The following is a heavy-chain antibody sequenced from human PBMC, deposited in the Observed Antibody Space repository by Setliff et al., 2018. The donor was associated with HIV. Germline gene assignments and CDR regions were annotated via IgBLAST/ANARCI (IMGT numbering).Heavy chain of an antibody. Sequence: ASVKVSCKASGGTFRGFGISWVVQAPGQGLESMGWIDPDKGDTGYAHNFQGRVIMTRDTSTSTVYMELHWLTSDDTAVYYCERVAHRLSGGIDYRGQGTQVTVSS. J-gene: IGHJ4*02. D-gene: IGHD2-15*01. CDR1: GGTFRGFG. CDR2: IDPDKGDT. V-gene: IGHV1-2*02. CDR3: ERVAHRLSGGIDY.